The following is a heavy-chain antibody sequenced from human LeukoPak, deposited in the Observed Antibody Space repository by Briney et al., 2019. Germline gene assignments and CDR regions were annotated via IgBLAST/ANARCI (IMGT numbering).Heavy chain of an antibody. CDR2: ISAYNGNT. CDR3: ARVDYDILTGYPYYFDY. D-gene: IGHD3-9*01. V-gene: IGHV1-18*01. Sequence: ASVKVSCKASGYTFTSYGISWVRQAPGQGLEWMGWISAYNGNTNYAQKLQGRVTMTTDTSTSTAYMELRSLRSDDTAVHYCARVDYDILTGYPYYFDYWGQGTLVTVSS. CDR1: GYTFTSYG. J-gene: IGHJ4*02.